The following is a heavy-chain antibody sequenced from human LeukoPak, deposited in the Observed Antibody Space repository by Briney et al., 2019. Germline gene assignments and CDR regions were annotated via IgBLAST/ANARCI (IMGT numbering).Heavy chain of an antibody. CDR3: ARPSETYLYWYFDL. J-gene: IGHJ2*01. CDR2: ISATSSYI. Sequence: GGSLRLSCAASGFTFSSYTMIWVRQAPGKGLEWVSLISATSSYIYYADSVKGRFTISRDNADNSLYLQMNSLRAEDTAVYYCARPSETYLYWYFDLWGRGTLSLSP. CDR1: GFTFSSYT. D-gene: IGHD1-26*01. V-gene: IGHV3-21*01.